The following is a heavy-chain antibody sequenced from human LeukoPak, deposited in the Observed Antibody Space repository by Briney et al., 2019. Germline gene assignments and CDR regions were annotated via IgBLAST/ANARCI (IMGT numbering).Heavy chain of an antibody. J-gene: IGHJ3*02. V-gene: IGHV4-59*01. D-gene: IGHD2-2*01. Sequence: PSETLSLTCTVSGGSISSYYWSWIRQPPGKGLEWIGYIYYSGSTNYNPSLKSRVTISVDTSKNQFSLKLSSVTAADTAVYYCAREKGSLNIIVVVPAAIDAFDIWGQGTMVTVSS. CDR2: IYYSGST. CDR3: AREKGSLNIIVVVPAAIDAFDI. CDR1: GGSISSYY.